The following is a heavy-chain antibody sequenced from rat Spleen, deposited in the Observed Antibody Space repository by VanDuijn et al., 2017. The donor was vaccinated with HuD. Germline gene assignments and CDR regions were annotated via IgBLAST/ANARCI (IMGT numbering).Heavy chain of an antibody. D-gene: IGHD1-4*01. CDR1: GFTFSSFA. CDR2: ISYGDSSGHSST. V-gene: IGHV5-7*01. J-gene: IGHJ2*01. CDR3: ERRHDGYTDYFDY. Sequence: EVQLVESGGCLVQPGRSLKLSCAASGFTFSSFAMAWVRQAPKKGLEWVATISYGDSSGHSSTYYRDSVKGRFTISRDNAKSTLSQQMDSLRSEETATYYCERRHDGYTDYFDYWGQGVMVTVSS.